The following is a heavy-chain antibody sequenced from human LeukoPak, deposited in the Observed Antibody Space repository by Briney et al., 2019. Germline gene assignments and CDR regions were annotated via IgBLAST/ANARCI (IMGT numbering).Heavy chain of an antibody. CDR3: TRHCSSGSCYSG. CDR1: VYTFTSYW. Sequence: GESLRISFNGSVYTFTSYWISCVRQMPGKGLEWMGRIDPSDSYTNYSPSFQGHVTISADKSISTAYLQLSSLKASDTAIYYCTRHCSSGSCYSGWGQGTLVTVSS. J-gene: IGHJ4*02. D-gene: IGHD2-15*01. V-gene: IGHV5-10-1*01. CDR2: IDPSDSYT.